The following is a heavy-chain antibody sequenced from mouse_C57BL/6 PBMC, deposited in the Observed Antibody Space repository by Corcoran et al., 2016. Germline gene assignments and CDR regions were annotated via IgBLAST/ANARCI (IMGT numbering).Heavy chain of an antibody. V-gene: IGHV1-18*01. J-gene: IGHJ4*01. Sequence: EVQLQQSGPVLVKPGPSVKISCKASGYTFTDYNMDWVKQSHGKSLEWIGDINPNNGGTIYNQKFKGKATLTVDKSSSTAYMELRSLTSEDTAVYYCARIYYDYSYAMDYWGQGTSVTVSS. CDR3: ARIYYDYSYAMDY. CDR1: GYTFTDYN. CDR2: INPNNGGT. D-gene: IGHD2-4*01.